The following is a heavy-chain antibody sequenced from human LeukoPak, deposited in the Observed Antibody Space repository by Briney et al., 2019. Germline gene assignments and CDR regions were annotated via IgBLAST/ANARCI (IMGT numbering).Heavy chain of an antibody. CDR1: GYTFTGYY. Sequence: GASVKVSRKASGYTFTGYYMHWVRQAPGQGLEWRGWINPKSGGTNNPQKFQGRATITRYTSISTAYMELSRLRSDDTAVYYCARATRFDPWGQGTLVTVSS. J-gene: IGHJ5*02. V-gene: IGHV1-2*02. CDR2: INPKSGGT. CDR3: ARATRFDP.